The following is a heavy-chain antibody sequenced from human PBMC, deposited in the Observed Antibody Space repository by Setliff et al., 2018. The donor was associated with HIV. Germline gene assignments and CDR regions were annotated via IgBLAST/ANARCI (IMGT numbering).Heavy chain of an antibody. CDR3: ARTSAGGQENDY. V-gene: IGHV3-48*04. D-gene: IGHD3-10*01. Sequence: LRLSCAASGFTFSTYSMSWIRQPPGKGLEWISYISSGDSKLYYAGSVRGRFTISRDNAKKSLYLQLNSLRVDDTALYYCARTSAGGQENDYWGQGTLVTVSS. CDR2: ISSGDSKL. CDR1: GFTFSTYS. J-gene: IGHJ4*02.